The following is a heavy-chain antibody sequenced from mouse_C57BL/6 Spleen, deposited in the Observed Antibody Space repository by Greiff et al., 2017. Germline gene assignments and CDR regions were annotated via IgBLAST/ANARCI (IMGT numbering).Heavy chain of an antibody. CDR2: IWSGGST. CDR1: GFSLTSYG. V-gene: IGHV2-2*01. J-gene: IGHJ4*01. Sequence: VQLQESGPGLVQPSQSLSISCTVSGFSLTSYGVHWVRQSPGKGLEWLGVIWSGGSTDYNAAFISRLSIIKDNAKSQVFFKMNSLQADDTAIYYCARNGYYADYYAMDYWGQGTSVTVSS. CDR3: ARNGYYADYYAMDY. D-gene: IGHD2-3*01.